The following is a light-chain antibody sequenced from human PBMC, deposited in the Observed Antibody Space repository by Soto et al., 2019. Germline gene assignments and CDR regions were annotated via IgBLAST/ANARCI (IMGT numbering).Light chain of an antibody. CDR3: QQYHTDWT. V-gene: IGKV1-5*01. J-gene: IGKJ1*01. Sequence: DIQMTQPPATLSACVGDTVTITFRASESIDNWLAWYQQKPGKAPKLLIFAASTLVRGVPSRFSGRGSGTEFTLTISSLQADDYATFYCQQYHTDWTFGQGTKV. CDR1: ESIDNW. CDR2: AAS.